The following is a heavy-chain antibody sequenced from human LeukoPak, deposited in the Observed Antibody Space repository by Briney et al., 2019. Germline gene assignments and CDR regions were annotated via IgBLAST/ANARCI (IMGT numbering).Heavy chain of an antibody. D-gene: IGHD3-3*01. Sequence: ASVKVSCKASGYTFTGYYMHWVRQAPGQGLEWMGWINPNSGGTNYAQKFQGRVTMTRDTSISTAYMELSRLRSDDTAVYYCARVNWDFWSGRYYYMDVWGKGTTVTVSS. CDR3: ARVNWDFWSGRYYYMDV. CDR1: GYTFTGYY. CDR2: INPNSGGT. V-gene: IGHV1-2*02. J-gene: IGHJ6*03.